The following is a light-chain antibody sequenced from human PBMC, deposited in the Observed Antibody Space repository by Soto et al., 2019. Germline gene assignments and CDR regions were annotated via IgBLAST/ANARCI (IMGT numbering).Light chain of an antibody. CDR2: GAS. CDR1: QSVSSN. J-gene: IGKJ1*01. V-gene: IGKV3-15*01. Sequence: EIVMTQSPATLSVSPGERATLSCRASQSVSSNLAWYQQKPGHAPRLLIYGASTRATGIPARFSGSGSGTEFTLTISSLQSEDFAVYYCQQYNSWPPGTFGQGTKVEIK. CDR3: QQYNSWPPGT.